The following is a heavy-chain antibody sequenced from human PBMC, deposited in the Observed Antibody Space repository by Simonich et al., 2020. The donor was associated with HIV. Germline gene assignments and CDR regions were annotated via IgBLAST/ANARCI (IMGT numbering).Heavy chain of an antibody. D-gene: IGHD6-19*01. CDR1: GGSISSSSYY. CDR3: ARPGLAVAGPTYWYFDL. CDR2: IYYIGTT. J-gene: IGHJ2*01. V-gene: IGHV4-39*01. Sequence: QLQLQESGPGLVKPSETLSLTCSVSGGSISSSSYYWGWVRQPPGKGLEWIGSIYYIGTTYYHPSLKSRVTISVDTSKNQFSLNLSSVTAADTAVYYCARPGLAVAGPTYWYFDLWGRGTLVTVSS.